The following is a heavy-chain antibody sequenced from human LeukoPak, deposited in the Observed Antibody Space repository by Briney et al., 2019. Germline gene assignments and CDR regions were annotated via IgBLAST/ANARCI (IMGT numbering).Heavy chain of an antibody. CDR1: GFTFSSYA. Sequence: GGSLRLSCAASGFTFSSYAMSWVRQAPGKGLEWVSAISGSGGSTYYADSVKGRFTISRDNSKNTLYLQMNSLRAEDTAVYYCAKLSGYCSSTSCYYYYYYMDVWGKGTTVTVSS. CDR2: ISGSGGST. CDR3: AKLSGYCSSTSCYYYYYYMDV. V-gene: IGHV3-23*01. J-gene: IGHJ6*03. D-gene: IGHD2-2*01.